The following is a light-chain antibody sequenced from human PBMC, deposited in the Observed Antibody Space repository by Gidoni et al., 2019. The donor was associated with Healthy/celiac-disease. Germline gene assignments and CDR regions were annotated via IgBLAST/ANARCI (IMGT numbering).Light chain of an antibody. CDR3: QQYNNWPPGVT. J-gene: IGKJ2*01. Sequence: EIVMTQSPATLSVSPGERATLSCRASQSVSSNLAWYQQKPGQAPRLLIYGASTRATGIPARFSGSGSGTEFTLTISSLQSEDFAVYYCQQYNNWPPGVTFGQGTKLEIK. V-gene: IGKV3-15*01. CDR2: GAS. CDR1: QSVSSN.